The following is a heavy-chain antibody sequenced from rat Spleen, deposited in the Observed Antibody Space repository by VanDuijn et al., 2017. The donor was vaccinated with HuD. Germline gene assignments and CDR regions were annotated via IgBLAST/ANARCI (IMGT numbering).Heavy chain of an antibody. Sequence: EVQLVESGGGLVQPGRSLKLSCVASGFSFTNYGMAWVRQAPTKGLEWVATISNDGSSTYYRDSVKGRFIIFRDNAKNSLYLQMDSLRSEDTATYYSARQRTLYYFDYWRQGVMVPVSS. V-gene: IGHV5-29*01. CDR2: ISNDGSST. CDR3: ARQRTLYYFDY. CDR1: GFSFTNYG. J-gene: IGHJ2*01. D-gene: IGHD3-1*01.